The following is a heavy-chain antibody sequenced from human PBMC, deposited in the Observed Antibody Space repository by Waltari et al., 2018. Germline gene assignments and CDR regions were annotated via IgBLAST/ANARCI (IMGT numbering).Heavy chain of an antibody. J-gene: IGHJ5*02. CDR3: ARGIVNDANWFDP. Sequence: QVQLQESGPGLVKPSETLSLTCAVSGYSISSGYYWGWIRQPPGKGLEWIGSIYHSGSTYYNPSLKSRVTISVDTSKNQFSLKLSSVTAADTAVYYCARGIVNDANWFDPWGQGTLVTVSS. CDR1: GYSISSGYY. CDR2: IYHSGST. V-gene: IGHV4-38-2*01. D-gene: IGHD1-26*01.